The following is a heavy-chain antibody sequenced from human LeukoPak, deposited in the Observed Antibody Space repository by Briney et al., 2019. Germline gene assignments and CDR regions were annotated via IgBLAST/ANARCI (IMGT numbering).Heavy chain of an antibody. CDR2: INPSGGST. J-gene: IGHJ4*02. CDR3: ARGGYSGRPVGY. Sequence: GASAKVSCKASGYTFTSYYMHWVRQAPGQGLEWMGIINPSGGSTSYAQKFQGRVTMTRDTSTSTVYMALSSLRSEDTAVYYCARGGYSGRPVGYWGQGTLVTVSS. V-gene: IGHV1-46*01. CDR1: GYTFTSYY. D-gene: IGHD1-26*01.